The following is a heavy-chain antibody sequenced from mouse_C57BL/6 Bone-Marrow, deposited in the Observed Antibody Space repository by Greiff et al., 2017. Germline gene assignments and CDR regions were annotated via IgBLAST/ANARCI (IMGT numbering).Heavy chain of an antibody. CDR1: GFTFSDYY. CDR2: INYDGSST. Sequence: DVKLVESEGGLVQPGSSMKLSCTASGFTFSDYYMAWVRQVPEKGLEWVANINYDGSSTYYLDSLKSRFIISRDNAKNILYLQMSSLKSEDTATXYCASLDGYYAAWFAYWGQGTLVTVSA. V-gene: IGHV5-16*01. CDR3: ASLDGYYAAWFAY. D-gene: IGHD2-3*01. J-gene: IGHJ3*01.